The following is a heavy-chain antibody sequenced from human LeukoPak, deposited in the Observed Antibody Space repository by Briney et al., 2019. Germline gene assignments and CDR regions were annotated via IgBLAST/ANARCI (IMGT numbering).Heavy chain of an antibody. CDR3: AKEGGSYYYGSGSHVTDDY. V-gene: IGHV3-23*01. J-gene: IGHJ4*02. D-gene: IGHD3-10*01. CDR1: GFTFSSYA. CDR2: ISGSGGST. Sequence: GSLRLSCAASGFTFSSYAMSWVRQAPGEGLEWVSAISGSGGSTYYADSVKGRFTISRDNSKNTLYLQMNSLRAEDTAVYYCAKEGGSYYYGSGSHVTDDYWGQGTLVTVSS.